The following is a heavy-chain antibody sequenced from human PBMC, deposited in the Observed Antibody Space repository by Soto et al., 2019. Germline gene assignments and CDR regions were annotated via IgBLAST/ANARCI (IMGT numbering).Heavy chain of an antibody. V-gene: IGHV5-51*01. CDR2: IYPGDSNT. Sequence: ESLKISCKGSGYTFTSYWIGWVRQMPGKGLEWMGIIYPGDSNTRYSPSFQGQVTISADKSISTAYLQWSSLKASDTAMYFCARQGYRSNTACYPTDYWGQGTLVTVSS. J-gene: IGHJ4*02. CDR3: ARQGYRSNTACYPTDY. D-gene: IGHD2-2*01. CDR1: GYTFTSYW.